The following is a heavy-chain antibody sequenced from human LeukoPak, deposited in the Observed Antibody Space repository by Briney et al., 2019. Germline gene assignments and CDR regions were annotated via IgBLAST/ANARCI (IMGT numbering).Heavy chain of an antibody. CDR1: GYTFTSYD. CDR3: ARGKGDGYTSFYYGMDV. Sequence: ASVKVSCKASGYTFTSYDINWVRQATGQGLEWMGWMNPNSGNTGYAQKFQGRVTMTRNTSISTAYMELSSLRSEDTAVYYCARGKGDGYTSFYYGMDVWGQGTTVTVSS. V-gene: IGHV1-8*01. CDR2: MNPNSGNT. D-gene: IGHD5-24*01. J-gene: IGHJ6*02.